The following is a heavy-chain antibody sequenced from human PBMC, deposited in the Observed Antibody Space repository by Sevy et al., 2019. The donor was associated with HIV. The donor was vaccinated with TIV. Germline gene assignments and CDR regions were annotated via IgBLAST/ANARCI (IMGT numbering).Heavy chain of an antibody. CDR2: ISAYNGNT. CDR3: ARSEQYSYGLYYFDY. CDR1: GYTFTSYG. Sequence: ASVKVSCKASGYTFTSYGISWVRQAPGQGLAWMGWISAYNGNTNYAQKLQGRVTMTTDTSTSTAYMELRSLRSDDTAVYYCARSEQYSYGLYYFDYWGQGTLVTVSS. V-gene: IGHV1-18*01. D-gene: IGHD5-18*01. J-gene: IGHJ4*02.